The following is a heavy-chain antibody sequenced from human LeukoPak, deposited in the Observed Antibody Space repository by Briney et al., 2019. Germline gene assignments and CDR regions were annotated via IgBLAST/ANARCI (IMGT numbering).Heavy chain of an antibody. CDR2: IKGKADGGAT. CDR1: GFTFSNAW. V-gene: IGHV3-15*01. J-gene: IGHJ4*02. Sequence: TGGSLRLSCAASGFTFSNAWMSWIRQAPGKGLEWVGRIKGKADGGATGYAAPVKGRFTVSRDDSKNMLYLQMNSLKSEDTAVYYCSTLTSRGLSDSWGQGTLVTVSS. D-gene: IGHD1-20*01. CDR3: STLTSRGLSDS.